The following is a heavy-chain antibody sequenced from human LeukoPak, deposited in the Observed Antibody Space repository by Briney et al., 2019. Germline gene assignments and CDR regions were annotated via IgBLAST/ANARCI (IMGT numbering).Heavy chain of an antibody. J-gene: IGHJ4*02. D-gene: IGHD3-10*01. Sequence: SVKVSCKASGGTFSSYAISWVRQAPGQGLEWMGGIIPIFGTANYAQKFKGRFTISRDSSKSTLYLQMNSLRAEDTAVYYCAKPQGSGSYYFDYWGQGTLVTVSS. CDR1: GGTFSSYA. V-gene: IGHV1-69*05. CDR2: IIPIFGTA. CDR3: AKPQGSGSYYFDY.